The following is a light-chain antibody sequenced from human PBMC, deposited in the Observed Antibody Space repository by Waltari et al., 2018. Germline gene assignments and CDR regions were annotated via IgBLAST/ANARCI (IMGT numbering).Light chain of an antibody. V-gene: IGKV3-20*01. J-gene: IGKJ4*01. CDR2: GAS. CDR3: HQYGSPPLT. CDR1: AIISNDH. Sequence: EIVLTQFPDTLSSSPGERVALSCRASAIISNDHLSWYQQQPGQAPRLLIYGASRRATSVPDRFSGSGSGTDFTLTISRLEPEDFAFYYCHQYGSPPLTFGGGVKVEIK.